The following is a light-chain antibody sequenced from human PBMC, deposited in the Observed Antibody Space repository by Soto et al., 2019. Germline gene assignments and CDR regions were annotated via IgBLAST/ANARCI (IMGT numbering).Light chain of an antibody. Sequence: EIVLTQSPATLSLSPGERATLSCRASQSVSSYLAWYQQKPGQAPRLLIYDASNRATGIPARFSGSGSGTDFTPPISRLRPENFAVYYFQQGRNWPPDTFGQGTRLEIK. V-gene: IGKV3-11*01. CDR2: DAS. CDR1: QSVSSY. J-gene: IGKJ5*01. CDR3: QQGRNWPPDT.